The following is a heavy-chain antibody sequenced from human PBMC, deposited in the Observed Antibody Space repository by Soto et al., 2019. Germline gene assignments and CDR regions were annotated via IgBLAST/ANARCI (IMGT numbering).Heavy chain of an antibody. CDR1: GGTFSSYA. CDR3: ARLRGLAYCGGDCDDAFDI. V-gene: IGHV1-69*13. D-gene: IGHD2-21*02. CDR2: IIPIFGTA. Sequence: GASVKVSCKASGGTFSSYAISWVRQAPGQGLEWMGGIIPIFGTANYAQKFQGRVTITADESTSTAYMELSSLRSEDTAVYYCARLRGLAYCGGDCDDAFDIWGQGTMVTVSS. J-gene: IGHJ3*02.